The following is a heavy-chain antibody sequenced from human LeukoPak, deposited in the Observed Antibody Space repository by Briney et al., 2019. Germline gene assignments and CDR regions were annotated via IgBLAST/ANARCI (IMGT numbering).Heavy chain of an antibody. CDR1: GFTFSSYA. D-gene: IGHD6-13*01. Sequence: GGSLRLSWAASGFTFSSYAMSWVRQAPGKGLEWVSAISGSGGSTYYADSVKGRFTISRDNSKNTLYLQMNSLRAEDTAVYYCAKDFRGAPGYSSSWPNYYFDYWGQGTLVTVSS. CDR2: ISGSGGST. J-gene: IGHJ4*02. CDR3: AKDFRGAPGYSSSWPNYYFDY. V-gene: IGHV3-23*01.